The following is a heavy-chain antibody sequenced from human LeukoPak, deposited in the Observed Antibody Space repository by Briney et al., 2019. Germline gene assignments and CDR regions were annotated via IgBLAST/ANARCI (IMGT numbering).Heavy chain of an antibody. CDR3: AREDYYGGAFDI. Sequence: AETLSLTCTVSGGSISSYYWSWIRQPAGKGLEWIGRIYTSGSTNYNPSLKSRVTMSVDTSKNQFSLKLSSVTAADTAVYYCAREDYYGGAFDIWGQGTMVTVSS. CDR2: IYTSGST. CDR1: GGSISSYY. V-gene: IGHV4-4*07. D-gene: IGHD3-10*01. J-gene: IGHJ3*02.